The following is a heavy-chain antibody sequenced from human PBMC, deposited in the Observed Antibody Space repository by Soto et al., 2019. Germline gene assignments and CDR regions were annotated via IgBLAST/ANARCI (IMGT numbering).Heavy chain of an antibody. CDR3: ARDTRSFGDWFDP. CDR1: GGSVSSGSYY. D-gene: IGHD3-10*01. CDR2: IYYSGST. J-gene: IGHJ5*02. V-gene: IGHV4-61*01. Sequence: TLSLTCTVSGGSVSSGSYYWSWIRQPPGKGLEWIGYIYYSGSTNYNPSLKSRVTISVDTSKNQFSLKLSSVTAADTAVYYCARDTRSFGDWFDPWGQGTLVTVSS.